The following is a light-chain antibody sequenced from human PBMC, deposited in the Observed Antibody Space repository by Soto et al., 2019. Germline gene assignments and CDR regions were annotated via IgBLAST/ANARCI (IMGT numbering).Light chain of an antibody. CDR1: QSVSNNY. CDR3: QKYGSSPPYT. Sequence: EVVLTQSPGTLSLSPGERATLSCRASQSVSNNYFAWYQQKPGQAPRLLIFGSSDRATGIPDRFSGSGSGTDFTLTISRREPEDFAVYYCQKYGSSPPYTFGQGTKLEIK. V-gene: IGKV3-20*01. CDR2: GSS. J-gene: IGKJ2*01.